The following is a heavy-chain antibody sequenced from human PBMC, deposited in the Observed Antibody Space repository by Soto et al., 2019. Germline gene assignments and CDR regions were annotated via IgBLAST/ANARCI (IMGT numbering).Heavy chain of an antibody. CDR1: GDSISSYY. J-gene: IGHJ4*02. CDR3: ALRSMAVVPEY. CDR2: LYYGRSA. V-gene: IGHV4-59*01. Sequence: QVQLQESGPGLVKPSETLSLTCAVSGDSISSYYCMWIRQPPGKGLESIGYLYYGRSANYNPSLKXRXPXSXNTSTNQCSLTLSSMTAADTAVYYCALRSMAVVPEYWGQGTLVTVSS. D-gene: IGHD3-22*01.